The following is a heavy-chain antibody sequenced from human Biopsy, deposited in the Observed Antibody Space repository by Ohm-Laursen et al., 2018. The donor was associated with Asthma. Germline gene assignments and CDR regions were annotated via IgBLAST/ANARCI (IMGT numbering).Heavy chain of an antibody. V-gene: IGHV3-20*01. D-gene: IGHD6-19*01. Sequence: SLRLSCAASGFTFDDYDMSWVRQAPGKGLDWVSGINWNGGSTGYADSVKGRFTISRDNAKNSLYLQMNSLIAEDTALYHCGRDMGGFGSGWFPVEFWGQGTLVTVSS. CDR1: GFTFDDYD. CDR3: GRDMGGFGSGWFPVEF. CDR2: INWNGGST. J-gene: IGHJ4*02.